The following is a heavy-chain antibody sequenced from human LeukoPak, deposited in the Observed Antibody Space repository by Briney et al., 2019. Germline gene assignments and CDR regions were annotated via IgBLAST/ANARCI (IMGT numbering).Heavy chain of an antibody. CDR2: IYSGGST. D-gene: IGHD6-19*01. CDR3: ARERRSSGWYY. V-gene: IGHV3-53*01. CDR1: GLSVSSNY. J-gene: IGHJ4*02. Sequence: GGSLRLSCAASGLSVSSNYMSWVRQAPGKGLRWVSVIYSGGSTYYADSVKGRFTISRDNSKNTLYLQMNSLRAEDTAVYYCARERRSSGWYYWGQGTLVTVSS.